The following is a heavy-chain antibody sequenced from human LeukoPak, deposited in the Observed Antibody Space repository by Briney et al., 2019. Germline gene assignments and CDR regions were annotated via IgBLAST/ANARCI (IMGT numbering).Heavy chain of an antibody. CDR1: GGSFSGYY. CDR3: ARGWDYYDSSGYWFDP. D-gene: IGHD3-22*01. Sequence: STEIPSLTCAVYGGSFSGYYWSWIRQPPGKGLEWIGEINHSGSTNYNPSLKSRVTISVDTSKNQFSLKLSSVTAADTAVYYCARGWDYYDSSGYWFDPWGQGTLVTVSS. J-gene: IGHJ5*02. V-gene: IGHV4-34*01. CDR2: INHSGST.